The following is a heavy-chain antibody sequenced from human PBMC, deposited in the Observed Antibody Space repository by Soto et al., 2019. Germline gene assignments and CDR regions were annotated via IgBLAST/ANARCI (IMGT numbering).Heavy chain of an antibody. V-gene: IGHV1-18*01. CDR1: GYTFSSYG. Sequence: QVQLVQSGAEVKKPGASVKVSCKTYGYTFSSYGLSWVRQAPGQGLEWMGWISAYSGNTVYTQRVKGRLTMATDTSTATAYMELRSLRSDDTAVYYCARDFYESSGYCDYWGQGTLVTVSS. D-gene: IGHD3-22*01. J-gene: IGHJ4*02. CDR3: ARDFYESSGYCDY. CDR2: ISAYSGNT.